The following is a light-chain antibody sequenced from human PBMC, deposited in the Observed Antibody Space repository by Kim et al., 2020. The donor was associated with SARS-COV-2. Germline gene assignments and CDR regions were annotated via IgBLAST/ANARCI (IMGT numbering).Light chain of an antibody. V-gene: IGKV1D-13*01. CDR3: QQFNNYPLT. CDR2: DAS. J-gene: IGKJ4*01. CDR1: QGISSA. Sequence: GDRVTITCRASQGISSALAWYQQKPGKAPKLLVYDASVLESGVPSRFSGSGSGTDFTLTITSLQPEDFVNYYCQQFNNYPLTFGGGTKV.